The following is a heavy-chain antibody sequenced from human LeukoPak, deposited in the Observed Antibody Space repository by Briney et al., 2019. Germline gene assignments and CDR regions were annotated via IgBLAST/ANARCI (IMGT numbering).Heavy chain of an antibody. CDR2: ISGGDIRT. J-gene: IGHJ4*02. D-gene: IGHD5-24*01. CDR1: GFTFSSYE. Sequence: GGSLRLSCAASGFTFSSYEMNWVRQAPGRGLEWVSGISGGDIRTYYADSVKGRFTITRDNSKNTLYLQMNSLRAEDTAVYYCAWGWLQPFDYWGQGTLVTVSS. V-gene: IGHV3-23*01. CDR3: AWGWLQPFDY.